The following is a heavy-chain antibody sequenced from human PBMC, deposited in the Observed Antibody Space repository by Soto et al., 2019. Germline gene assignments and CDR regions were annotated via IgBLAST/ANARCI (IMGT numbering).Heavy chain of an antibody. CDR3: ARGLSSPSAAGV. CDR2: VHDTGTT. V-gene: IGHV4-39*01. Sequence: QLQLQESGPGLVKPSETLSLTCAVSGGSVSSCGNYWGWIRQAPGKGLEWIGSVHDTGTTHYNPSLTSRVTISVDTSNNQFSLNVTSVTAADTAVYYCARGLSSPSAAGVWGQGTLVTVSS. CDR1: GGSVSSCGNY. D-gene: IGHD6-6*01. J-gene: IGHJ4*02.